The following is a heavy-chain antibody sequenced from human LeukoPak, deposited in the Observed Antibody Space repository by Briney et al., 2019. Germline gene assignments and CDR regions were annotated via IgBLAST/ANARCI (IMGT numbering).Heavy chain of an antibody. CDR3: ARGRDRGVIDFDY. J-gene: IGHJ4*02. CDR2: INPNSGGT. V-gene: IGHV1-2*02. D-gene: IGHD3-10*01. Sequence: GASVKGSCKASGYTFTGDYMHWVRQAPGQGLEWMGWINPNSGGTNYAQKFQGRVTMTRDTSISTAYMEVSRLTFDDTGVYYCARGRDRGVIDFDYWGQGTLVTVSS. CDR1: GYTFTGDY.